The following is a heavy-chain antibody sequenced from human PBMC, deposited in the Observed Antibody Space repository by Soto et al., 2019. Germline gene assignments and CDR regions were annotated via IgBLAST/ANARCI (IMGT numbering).Heavy chain of an antibody. D-gene: IGHD1-1*01. J-gene: IGHJ3*02. CDR2: INPNSGGT. Sequence: ASVKVSCKASGYTFTGYYMHCVRQAPGQGLEWMGWINPNSGGTNYAQKFQGWVTMTRDTSISTAYMELSRLRSDDTAVYYCARAPPRTTSAFDIWGQGTMVTVS. V-gene: IGHV1-2*04. CDR1: GYTFTGYY. CDR3: ARAPPRTTSAFDI.